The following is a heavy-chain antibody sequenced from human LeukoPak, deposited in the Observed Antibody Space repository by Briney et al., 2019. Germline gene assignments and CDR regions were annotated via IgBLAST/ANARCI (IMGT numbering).Heavy chain of an antibody. J-gene: IGHJ3*02. CDR1: GFIFKKYW. Sequence: GESLRLSCAASGFIFKKYWMNWVRQVPGKGLECLANIKEDGSETYYADSVKGRFTISRDNAKNSLYLQMNSLRAEDTAVYYCARVGGGLVTIFGVVITGAFDIWGQGTMVTVSS. CDR2: IKEDGSET. CDR3: ARVGGGLVTIFGVVITGAFDI. D-gene: IGHD3-3*01. V-gene: IGHV3-7*01.